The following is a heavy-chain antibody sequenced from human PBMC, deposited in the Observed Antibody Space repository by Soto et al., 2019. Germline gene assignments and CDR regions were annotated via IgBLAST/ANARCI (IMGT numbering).Heavy chain of an antibody. Sequence: SEALSLTCNVPGGSSSNYFCNWIRQPAGKGLEWIERIDNSGSTNYNPSLKSRVTISVDTSKNQFSLKLSSVTAADTAVYYCARGGAVAGTGWFDPWGQGTLVTVSP. CDR1: GGSSSNYF. J-gene: IGHJ5*02. D-gene: IGHD6-19*01. CDR3: ARGGAVAGTGWFDP. V-gene: IGHV4-4*07. CDR2: IDNSGST.